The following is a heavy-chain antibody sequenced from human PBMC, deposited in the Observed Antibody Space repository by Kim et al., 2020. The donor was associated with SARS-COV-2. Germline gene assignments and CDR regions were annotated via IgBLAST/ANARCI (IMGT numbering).Heavy chain of an antibody. CDR2: IYYSGST. D-gene: IGHD5-12*01. V-gene: IGHV4-59*13. CDR1: GGSISSYY. CDR3: ARGDSGYDYFSYYFDY. Sequence: SETLSLTCTVSGGSISSYYWSWIRQPPGKGLEWIGYIYYSGSTNYNPSLKSRVTISVDTSKNQFSLKLSSVTAADTAVYYCARGDSGYDYFSYYFDYWDQGTLVTVSS. J-gene: IGHJ4*02.